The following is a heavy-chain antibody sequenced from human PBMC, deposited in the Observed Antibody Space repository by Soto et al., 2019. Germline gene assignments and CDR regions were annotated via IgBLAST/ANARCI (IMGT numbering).Heavy chain of an antibody. CDR3: AGDFSWIQPNYDYFYFGMDV. CDR1: GYTFTGYY. V-gene: IGHV1-2*02. D-gene: IGHD5-18*01. Sequence: GASVKVSCKTSGYTFTGYYIHWVRQAPGQGLEWMGWINPRSGGTNYAQKFLGRVTMTRDTSISSAYMELNRLRSDDTAMYYCAGDFSWIQPNYDYFYFGMDVWGQGTTVTVSS. CDR2: INPRSGGT. J-gene: IGHJ6*02.